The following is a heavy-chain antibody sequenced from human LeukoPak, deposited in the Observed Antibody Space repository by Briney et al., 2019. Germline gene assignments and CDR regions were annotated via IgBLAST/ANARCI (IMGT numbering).Heavy chain of an antibody. CDR1: GGSISSYY. J-gene: IGHJ4*02. CDR3: ARGGDSSGYYYPVFDY. CDR2: IYYSGST. V-gene: IGHV4-59*01. Sequence: SETLSLTSTVSGGSISSYYWSWIRQPPGKGLEWIGYIYYSGSTNYNPSLKSRVTISVDTSKNQFSLKLSSVTAADTAVYYCARGGDSSGYYYPVFDYWGQGTLVTVSS. D-gene: IGHD3-22*01.